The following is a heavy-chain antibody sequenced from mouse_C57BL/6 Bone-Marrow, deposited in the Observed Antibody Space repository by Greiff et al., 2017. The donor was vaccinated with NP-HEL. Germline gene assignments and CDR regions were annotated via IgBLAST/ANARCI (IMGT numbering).Heavy chain of an antibody. CDR3: ARAYYDYDKNYFDY. CDR1: GFTFSDYY. CDR2: INYDGSST. D-gene: IGHD2-4*01. J-gene: IGHJ2*01. V-gene: IGHV5-16*01. Sequence: EVQGVASEGGLVQPGSSMKLSCTASGFTFSDYYMAWVRQVPEKGLEWVANINYDGSSTYYLDSLKSRFIISRDNAKNILYLQMSSLKSEDTATYYCARAYYDYDKNYFDYWGQGTTLTVSS.